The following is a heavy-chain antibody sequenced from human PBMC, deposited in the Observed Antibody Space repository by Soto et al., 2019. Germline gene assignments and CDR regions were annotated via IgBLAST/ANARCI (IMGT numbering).Heavy chain of an antibody. CDR3: AGAGAGSGPFTWELPDH. Sequence: QMQLVQSGAEVKKTGSSVTVSCKALGNTFTYRYLHWVRQAPGQALEWMGWITPFSGDVHYAQKFQERVTITRDRSINTAYMQMSSLRSEDTAMYFCAGAGAGSGPFTWELPDHWGQGTLVTVSS. CDR2: ITPFSGDV. V-gene: IGHV1-45*02. J-gene: IGHJ4*02. CDR1: GNTFTYRY. D-gene: IGHD1-26*01.